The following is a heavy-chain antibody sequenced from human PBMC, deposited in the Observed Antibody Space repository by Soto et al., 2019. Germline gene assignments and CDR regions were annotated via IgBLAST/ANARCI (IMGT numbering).Heavy chain of an antibody. J-gene: IGHJ5*02. V-gene: IGHV4-4*02. Sequence: SETLSLTCAVSGGSISSSNWWNWVRQPPGKGLEWIGEIYHSGGTKYNPSLKSRVTMSVDKSKNKFSLKLSSMTAADTAVYYCARANRPITMTYLNWFDPWGQGTLVTVSS. CDR1: GGSISSSNW. CDR2: IYHSGGT. D-gene: IGHD3-22*01. CDR3: ARANRPITMTYLNWFDP.